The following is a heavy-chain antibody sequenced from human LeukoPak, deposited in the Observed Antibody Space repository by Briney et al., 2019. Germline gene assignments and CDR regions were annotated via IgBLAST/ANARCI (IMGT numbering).Heavy chain of an antibody. V-gene: IGHV3-33*01. J-gene: IGHJ5*02. CDR2: IWYDGSNK. CDR3: ARDDSSSSCFDP. CDR1: GFTFSSYG. D-gene: IGHD6-6*01. Sequence: GGSLRLSCAASGFTFSSYGMHWVRQAPGKGLEWVAVIWYDGSNKYYADSVKGRFTISRDNSKNTLYLQVNSLRAEDTAVYYCARDDSSSSCFDPWGQGTLVTVSS.